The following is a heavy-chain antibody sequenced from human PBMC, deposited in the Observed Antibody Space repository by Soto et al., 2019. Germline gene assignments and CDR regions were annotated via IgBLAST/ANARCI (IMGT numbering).Heavy chain of an antibody. CDR2: VYRTGST. V-gene: IGHV4-4*02. J-gene: IGHJ4*02. Sequence: PSETLSLTCAVSGGTISTSNWWSWVRQPPGKGLEWIGEVYRTGSTNYNPSLESRVIVSVDKSKNQFSLKLTSVTAADTAVYYCARPRRSGYYPAFDYWGQGTLVTVSS. D-gene: IGHD3-3*01. CDR1: GGTISTSNW. CDR3: ARPRRSGYYPAFDY.